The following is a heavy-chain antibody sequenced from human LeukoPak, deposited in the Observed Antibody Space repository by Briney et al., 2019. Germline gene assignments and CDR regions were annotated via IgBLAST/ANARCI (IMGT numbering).Heavy chain of an antibody. J-gene: IGHJ4*02. D-gene: IGHD6-19*01. CDR1: GFTSSSYA. CDR3: ARGGQWLVQAIDY. V-gene: IGHV3-30-3*01. Sequence: GGSLRLSCAASGFTSSSYAMHWVRQAPGKGLEWVAVISYDGSNKYYADSVKGRFTISRDNSKNTLYLQMNSLRAEDTAVYYCARGGQWLVQAIDYWGQGTLVTVSS. CDR2: ISYDGSNK.